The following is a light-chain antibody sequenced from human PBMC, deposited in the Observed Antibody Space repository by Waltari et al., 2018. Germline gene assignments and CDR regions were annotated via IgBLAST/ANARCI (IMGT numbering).Light chain of an antibody. Sequence: EIVMTQSPLFLPVTPGEPASISCRSSQGVLHSDGYNYLDWYLQKPGQSPHLLIYLGSHLAYGVPDMFSGSVSGTDFTLIIRRVEAEDVGVYYCMQALQTPFTFGPGTKVDIK. CDR2: LGS. CDR3: MQALQTPFT. CDR1: QGVLHSDGYNY. J-gene: IGKJ3*01. V-gene: IGKV2-28*01.